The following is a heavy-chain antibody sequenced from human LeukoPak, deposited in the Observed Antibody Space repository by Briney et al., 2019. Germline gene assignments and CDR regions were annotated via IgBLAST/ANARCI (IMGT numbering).Heavy chain of an antibody. CDR1: GGTFSSYA. Sequence: ASVKVSCKASGGTFSSYAISWVRQAPGQGLEWMGGIIPIFGTANYAQKFQGRVTITADKSTSTAYMELSSLRSEDTAVYCCASSLWLLTNYYFDYWGQGTLVTVSS. J-gene: IGHJ4*02. D-gene: IGHD5-18*01. CDR3: ASSLWLLTNYYFDY. CDR2: IIPIFGTA. V-gene: IGHV1-69*06.